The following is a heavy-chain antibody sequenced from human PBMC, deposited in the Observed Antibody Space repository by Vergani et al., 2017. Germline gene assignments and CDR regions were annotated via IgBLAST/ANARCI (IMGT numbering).Heavy chain of an antibody. CDR2: IGVSDNSI. CDR1: GFTFRAYS. J-gene: IGHJ4*02. CDR3: VRDPDYSTFDS. V-gene: IGHV3-48*01. Sequence: DVRLVESGGGVVQPGGSLRLSCAASGFTFRAYSMNWVRQTPGKGLEWISYIGVSDNSIYYADSVMGRFAISRDKSRNLLFLQMNSLRADDSALYFCVRDPDYSTFDSWGQGTLVTVS. D-gene: IGHD4-11*01.